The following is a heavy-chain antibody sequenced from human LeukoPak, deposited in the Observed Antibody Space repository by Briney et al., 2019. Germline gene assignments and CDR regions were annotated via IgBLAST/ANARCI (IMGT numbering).Heavy chain of an antibody. CDR3: ARDIRRITFGGVIVILGY. J-gene: IGHJ4*02. CDR1: GYTFTSYG. Sequence: ASVKVSCKASGYTFTSYGISWVRQAPGQGLEWMGWISAYNGNTNYAQKFQGRVTMTTDTSTSTAYMELRSLRSDDTAVYYCARDIRRITFGGVIVILGYWGQGTLVTVSS. CDR2: ISAYNGNT. V-gene: IGHV1-18*01. D-gene: IGHD3-16*02.